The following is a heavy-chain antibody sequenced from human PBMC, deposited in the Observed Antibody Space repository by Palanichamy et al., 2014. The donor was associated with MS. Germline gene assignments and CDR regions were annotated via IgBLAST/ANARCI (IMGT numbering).Heavy chain of an antibody. V-gene: IGHV3-74*03. J-gene: IGHJ6*02. CDR3: ARVLAGGCMDV. CDR1: IHFSSYW. CDR2: IDSDGNNI. Sequence: EVRTGGVRGRRTSAWGVPETLLCSLWIHFSSYWMHWVRQASGKGLVWVSRIDSDGNNIQYAGSVKGRFTISRDNAKNTLYLQMNSLRVEDTAVYYCARVLAGGCMDVWGQGTTVTISS. D-gene: IGHD6-13*01.